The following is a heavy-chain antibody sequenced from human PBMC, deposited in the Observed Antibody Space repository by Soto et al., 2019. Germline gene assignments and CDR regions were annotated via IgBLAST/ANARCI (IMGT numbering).Heavy chain of an antibody. CDR3: ARGLRSVLDY. CDR2: ISSDEKIK. J-gene: IGHJ4*02. D-gene: IGHD6-6*01. V-gene: IGHV3-33*01. CDR1: GFIFSNFG. Sequence: RALRVSCVASGFIFSNFGMHWVRQAPGKGLEWVAVISSDEKIKQYADSVRGRFAISRDNSKNTLYLQMTSLRAEDTAIYYCARGLRSVLDYWGQGTLVPVSS.